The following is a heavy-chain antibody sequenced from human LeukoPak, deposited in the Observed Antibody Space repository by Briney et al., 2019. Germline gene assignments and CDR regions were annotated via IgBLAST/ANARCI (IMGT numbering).Heavy chain of an antibody. CDR3: ARDGERFLEWSPSLGY. Sequence: GGSLRLSCAVSGFTISSYAMSWVRQAPGKGLEWVSAMSGSAGNTYYADSVKGRITILRDNSKNMLYLEMNSLRAEDTAVYYCARDGERFLEWSPSLGYWGQGTLVTVSS. CDR1: GFTISSYA. J-gene: IGHJ4*02. D-gene: IGHD3-3*01. CDR2: MSGSAGNT. V-gene: IGHV3-23*01.